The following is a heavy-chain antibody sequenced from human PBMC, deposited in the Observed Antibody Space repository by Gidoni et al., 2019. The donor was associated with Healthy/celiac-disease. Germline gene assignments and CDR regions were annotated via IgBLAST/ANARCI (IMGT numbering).Heavy chain of an antibody. CDR1: GDSVASNSAA. D-gene: IGHD6-13*01. CDR3: AREYSSHRQEYGY. Sequence: QVQLQQAGPGLVKPSQTLSLACAISGDSVASNSAAWNWIRQSPARGLEWLGRTYYRSKWYNDYSVSVKSRITINPDTSKNQFSLQLNSVTPEDTAVYYCAREYSSHRQEYGYWGQGTLVTVSS. J-gene: IGHJ4*02. V-gene: IGHV6-1*01. CDR2: TYYRSKWYN.